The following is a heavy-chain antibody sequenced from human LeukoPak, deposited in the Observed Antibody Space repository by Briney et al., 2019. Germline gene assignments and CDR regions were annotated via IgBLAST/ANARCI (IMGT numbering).Heavy chain of an antibody. CDR2: IIPIFGTA. Sequence: GASVKVSCKASGGTFSSYAISWVRQAPGQGLEWMGGIIPIFGTANYAQKFQGRVTITADKSTSTAYMELSSLRSEDTAVYYCAGGYCSGGSCYSRDAFDIWGQGTMVTVSS. V-gene: IGHV1-69*06. CDR1: GGTFSSYA. J-gene: IGHJ3*02. CDR3: AGGYCSGGSCYSRDAFDI. D-gene: IGHD2-15*01.